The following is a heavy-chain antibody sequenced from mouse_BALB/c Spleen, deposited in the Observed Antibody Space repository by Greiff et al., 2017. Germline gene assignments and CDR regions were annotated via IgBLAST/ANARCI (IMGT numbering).Heavy chain of an antibody. V-gene: IGHV1-39*01. Sequence: EVQLQQTGPELVKPGASVKISCKASGYSFTDYIMLWVKQSHGKSLEWIGNINPYYGSTSYNLKFKGKATLTVDKSSSTAYMQLNSLTSEDSAVYYCARWDGNYVEGAMDYWGQGTSVTVSS. CDR2: INPYYGST. J-gene: IGHJ4*01. CDR3: ARWDGNYVEGAMDY. CDR1: GYSFTDYI. D-gene: IGHD2-1*01.